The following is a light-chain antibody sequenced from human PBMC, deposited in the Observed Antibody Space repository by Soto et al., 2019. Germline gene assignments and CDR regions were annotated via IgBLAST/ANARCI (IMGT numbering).Light chain of an antibody. CDR3: QQYNNWPPLT. J-gene: IGKJ4*01. Sequence: EIVMTQSPATLSVSPGERATLSCRASQSVRSNLAWYQQKPGQAPRLLIYGASTRATGIPARFSGSGSGTEFTLTILSLQSADFAVYYCQQYNNWPPLTFGGGTKVEIK. CDR2: GAS. V-gene: IGKV3-15*01. CDR1: QSVRSN.